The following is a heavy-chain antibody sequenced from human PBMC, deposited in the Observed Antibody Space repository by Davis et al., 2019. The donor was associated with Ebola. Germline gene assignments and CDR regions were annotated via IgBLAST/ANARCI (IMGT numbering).Heavy chain of an antibody. Sequence: GESLKISCAASGFLFSDYSMNWVRQAPGKGLEWVTYITKGSDAIYYADSVKGRFTISRDNAKNSLYLQMNSLRAEDTAVYYCVTGGVRYFQHWGQGTLVTVSS. CDR3: VTGGVRYFQH. CDR1: GFLFSDYS. V-gene: IGHV3-48*04. CDR2: ITKGSDAI. J-gene: IGHJ1*01. D-gene: IGHD3-16*01.